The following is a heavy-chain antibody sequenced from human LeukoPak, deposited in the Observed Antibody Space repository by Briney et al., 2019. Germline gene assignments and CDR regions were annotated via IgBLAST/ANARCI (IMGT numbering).Heavy chain of an antibody. V-gene: IGHV3-7*01. CDR3: ARDKGIAVAGFIDY. D-gene: IGHD6-19*01. J-gene: IGHJ4*02. CDR1: GFTFSSAW. CDR2: IKQDGSEK. Sequence: GGSLRLSCVASGFTFSSAWMNWVRQAPGKGLEWVANIKQDGSEKYYVDSVKGRFTISRDNAKNSLYLQMNSLRAEDTAVYYCARDKGIAVAGFIDYWGQGTLVTVSS.